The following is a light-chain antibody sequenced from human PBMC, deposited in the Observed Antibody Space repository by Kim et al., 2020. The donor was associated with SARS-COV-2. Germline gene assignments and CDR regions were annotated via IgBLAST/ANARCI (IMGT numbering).Light chain of an antibody. J-gene: IGLJ3*02. CDR2: RNN. CDR1: SSNIGSNY. V-gene: IGLV1-47*01. Sequence: GTISCSGSSSNIGSNYVYWYQQLPGTAPKLLIYRNNQRPSGVPDRLSGSKSGTSASLAISGLRSEDEADYYCAAWDDSLSGPNWVFGGGTKLTVL. CDR3: AAWDDSLSGPNWV.